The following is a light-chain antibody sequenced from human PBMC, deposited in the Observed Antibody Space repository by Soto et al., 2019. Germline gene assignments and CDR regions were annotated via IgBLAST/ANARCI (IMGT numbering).Light chain of an antibody. J-gene: IGKJ5*01. Sequence: DIQLTQSPSFLSASVGDRVTITCLASQGIRNYLAWYQQKAGQAPKLVFNVASSLQSGVPSRFSGSGSGTEFTLTVSSLQPEDFATYYCQQLSGYPITFGQGTRLEIK. CDR2: VAS. CDR1: QGIRNY. CDR3: QQLSGYPIT. V-gene: IGKV1-9*01.